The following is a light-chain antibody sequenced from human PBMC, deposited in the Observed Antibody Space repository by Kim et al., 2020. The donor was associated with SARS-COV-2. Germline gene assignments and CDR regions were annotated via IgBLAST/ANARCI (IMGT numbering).Light chain of an antibody. Sequence: PVGDRVTITCRASQSIDNWLAWYRQRPGKAPELLIFDASRLETGVPLRFRGSGFGTEFSLTITRLQTDDSATYYCHQYNSSPPWTFGQGTKVDIK. V-gene: IGKV1-5*01. CDR3: HQYNSSPPWT. CDR1: QSIDNW. J-gene: IGKJ1*01. CDR2: DAS.